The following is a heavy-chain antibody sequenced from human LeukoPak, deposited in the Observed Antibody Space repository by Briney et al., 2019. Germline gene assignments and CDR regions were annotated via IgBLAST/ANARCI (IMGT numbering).Heavy chain of an antibody. V-gene: IGHV4-34*01. CDR2: INHSGST. J-gene: IGHJ4*02. Sequence: PSETLSLTCAVYGGSFSGYYWSWIRQPPGKGLEWIGEINHSGSTNYNPSLKSRVTISVDTSKNQFSLKLSSVTAADTAVYYCARGRTVVSIVVITKGGYYFDYWGQGTLVTVSS. CDR3: ARGRTVVSIVVITKGGYYFDY. CDR1: GGSFSGYY. D-gene: IGHD3-22*01.